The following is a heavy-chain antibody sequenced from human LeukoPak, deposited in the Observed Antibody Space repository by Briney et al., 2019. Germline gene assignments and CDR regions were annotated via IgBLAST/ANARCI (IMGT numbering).Heavy chain of an antibody. D-gene: IGHD6-19*01. Sequence: ASVKVSCKASGYTFTSYGISWVRQAPGQGLEWMGWICAYNGNTNYAQKLQGRVTMTTDTSTSTDYMELRSLRSDDTAVYYCARDGVRRSLTVAPDYWGQGTLVTVSS. CDR2: ICAYNGNT. CDR3: ARDGVRRSLTVAPDY. J-gene: IGHJ4*02. V-gene: IGHV1-18*04. CDR1: GYTFTSYG.